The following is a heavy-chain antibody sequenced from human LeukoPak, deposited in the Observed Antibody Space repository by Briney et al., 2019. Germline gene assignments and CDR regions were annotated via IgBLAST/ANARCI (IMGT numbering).Heavy chain of an antibody. CDR3: ARDLRFFTAEFDY. V-gene: IGHV1-8*01. D-gene: IGHD3-3*01. CDR2: MNPNSGNT. Sequence: ASVKVSGKASGYTFTSYDINWVRQATGQGLEWMGWMNPNSGNTGYAQKFQGRVTSSRSTSISTAYMELSSLRSEYTAVYYWARDLRFFTAEFDYWGQGTLVTVSS. CDR1: GYTFTSYD. J-gene: IGHJ4*02.